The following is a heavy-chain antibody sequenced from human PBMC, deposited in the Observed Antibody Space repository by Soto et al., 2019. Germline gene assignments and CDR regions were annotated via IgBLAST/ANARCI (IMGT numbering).Heavy chain of an antibody. CDR2: IDPSDSYI. D-gene: IGHD2-8*01. J-gene: IGHJ5*02. CDR1: GYSFKTHW. Sequence: GESLKISCEGSGYSFKTHWITWVRQMPGKGLEWVGRIDPSDSYISYSPSFQGHVTISADKSISTAYLQWSSLEASDTAMYYCARGYCTTTVCDPWFDPWGQGTLVTVSS. V-gene: IGHV5-10-1*01. CDR3: ARGYCTTTVCDPWFDP.